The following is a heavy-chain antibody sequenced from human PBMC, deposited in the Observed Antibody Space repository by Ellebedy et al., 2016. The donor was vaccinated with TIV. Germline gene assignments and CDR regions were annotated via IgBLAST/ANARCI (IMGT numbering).Heavy chain of an antibody. Sequence: PGGSLRLSCRGSGYSFTTYWIGWVRQMPGKGLEWVGITYPGGSDTKYSPSLQGQVAISVDKSISTAYLQWNSLKASDTAMYYCARQRDVGSGWYYDPWGQGTLVTVSS. CDR2: TYPGGSDT. CDR3: ARQRDVGSGWYYDP. J-gene: IGHJ5*02. CDR1: GYSFTTYW. D-gene: IGHD6-19*01. V-gene: IGHV5-51*01.